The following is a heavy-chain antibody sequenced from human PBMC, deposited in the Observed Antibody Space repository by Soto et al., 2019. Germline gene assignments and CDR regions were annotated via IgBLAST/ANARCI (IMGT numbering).Heavy chain of an antibody. J-gene: IGHJ6*02. Sequence: GGSLRLSCAASGFTFSSYAMHWVRQAPGKGLEWVAVISYDGSNKYYADSVKGRFTISRDNSKNTLYLQMNSLRAEDTAVYYCARVRRIGPYYYSYGMDVWGQGTTVTVSS. V-gene: IGHV3-30-3*01. CDR2: ISYDGSNK. D-gene: IGHD2-15*01. CDR3: ARVRRIGPYYYSYGMDV. CDR1: GFTFSSYA.